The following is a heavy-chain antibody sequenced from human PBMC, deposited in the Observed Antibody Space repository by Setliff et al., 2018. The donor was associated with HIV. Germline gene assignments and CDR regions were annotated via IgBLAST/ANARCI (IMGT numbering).Heavy chain of an antibody. V-gene: IGHV1-2*02. CDR2: VRTYNADK. CDR3: ARDRAYGRSGSCYRPLVYYFYYIDV. J-gene: IGHJ6*03. CDR1: GFTFSDYY. D-gene: IGHD2-15*01. Sequence: ASVKVSCKASGFTFSDYYMHWVRQAPGQGLEWMGWVRTYNADKNYAQKFQGRVTMTSDTSISTAYLELSGLTSDDTAIYYCARDRAYGRSGSCYRPLVYYFYYIDVWGTGTTVTVSS.